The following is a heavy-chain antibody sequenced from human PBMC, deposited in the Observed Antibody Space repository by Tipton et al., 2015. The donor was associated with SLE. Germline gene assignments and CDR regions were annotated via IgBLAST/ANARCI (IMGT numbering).Heavy chain of an antibody. J-gene: IGHJ5*02. CDR2: IYYSGTT. CDR1: GESINSGDYY. D-gene: IGHD6-13*01. V-gene: IGHV4-30-4*01. CDR3: ARVRAAGYTFFDP. Sequence: TLSLTCSVSGESINSGDYYWSWIRQPPGKALEWITYIYYSGTTYYNPSPKSRVNVSVDRSKNQFSLKLSAVTAADTAVYYCARVRAAGYTFFDPWGRGTLVTVSS.